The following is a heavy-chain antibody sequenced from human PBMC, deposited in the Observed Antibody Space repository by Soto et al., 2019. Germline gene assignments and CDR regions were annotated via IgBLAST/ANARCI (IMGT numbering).Heavy chain of an antibody. J-gene: IGHJ4*02. V-gene: IGHV5-51*01. CDR3: ARQIYDSDSGPNFQYYFDS. CDR2: VYPGDSDI. Sequence: PGESLKISCKGSGYTFTSYWIAWVRQMPGKGLEWMGSVYPGDSDIRYSPSFQGQVSISADRSISTAYLQWNNLRASDSAIYYCARQIYDSDSGPNFQYYFDSWGQGTLVTVSS. CDR1: GYTFTSYW. D-gene: IGHD3-22*01.